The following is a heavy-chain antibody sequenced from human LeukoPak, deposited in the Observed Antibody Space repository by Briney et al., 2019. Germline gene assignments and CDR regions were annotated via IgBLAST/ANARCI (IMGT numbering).Heavy chain of an antibody. D-gene: IGHD5-18*01. Sequence: ASVKVSCKVSGYTLTELSMHWVRQAPGKGLEWMGGFDPEDGETLYAQKYQGRATMTEDTSTDTAYMELSSLRSEDTAVNFCTTDIYSYGPPRDYWGQGTLVTVSS. CDR3: TTDIYSYGPPRDY. J-gene: IGHJ4*02. CDR2: FDPEDGET. CDR1: GYTLTELS. V-gene: IGHV1-24*01.